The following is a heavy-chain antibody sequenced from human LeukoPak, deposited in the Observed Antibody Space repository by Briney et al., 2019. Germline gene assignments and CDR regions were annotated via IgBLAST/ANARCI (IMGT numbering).Heavy chain of an antibody. J-gene: IGHJ4*02. D-gene: IGHD2-15*01. CDR3: ARVFRGYYFDY. CDR1: GFIFSSYD. V-gene: IGHV3-30*02. CDR2: IRFDGSNG. Sequence: GGSLRHSCVASGFIFSSYDIHWVRQAPGKGLEWVAFIRFDGSNGYYTDSVKGRFTISRDNSKNTLYLHMSSLRTEDTAVYYCARVFRGYYFDYWGQGTLVTVSS.